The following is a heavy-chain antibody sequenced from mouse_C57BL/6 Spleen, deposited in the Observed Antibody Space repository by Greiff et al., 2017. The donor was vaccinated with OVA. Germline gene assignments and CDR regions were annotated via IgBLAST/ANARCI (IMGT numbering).Heavy chain of an antibody. V-gene: IGHV1-64*01. Sequence: QVQLQQPGAELVKPGASVKLSCKASGYTFTSYWMHWVKQRPGQGLEWIGMIHPNSGSTNYNEKFKSKATLTVDKSSSTAYMQLSSLTSEDAAVYYCAREAKLGGFAYWGQGTLVTVSA. J-gene: IGHJ3*01. CDR3: AREAKLGGFAY. D-gene: IGHD4-1*01. CDR1: GYTFTSYW. CDR2: IHPNSGST.